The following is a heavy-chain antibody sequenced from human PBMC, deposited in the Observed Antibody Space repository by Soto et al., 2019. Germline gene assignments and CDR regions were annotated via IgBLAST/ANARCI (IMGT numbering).Heavy chain of an antibody. J-gene: IGHJ4*02. Sequence: EVHLLEAGGGLVQPGGSLRLSCVGSGYRFSEYAMAWIRQAPGKGLEWVTGVTSSAIATYYADSVKGRFTISRNNSLNILYLQMDNLGADETAVYYCAKSHDTSAYYLSIDSWGQGTQVTVSS. CDR3: AKSHDTSAYYLSIDS. V-gene: IGHV3-23*01. D-gene: IGHD3-22*01. CDR1: GYRFSEYA. CDR2: VTSSAIAT.